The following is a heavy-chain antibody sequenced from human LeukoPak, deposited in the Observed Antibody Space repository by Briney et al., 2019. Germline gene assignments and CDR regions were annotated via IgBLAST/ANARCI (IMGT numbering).Heavy chain of an antibody. D-gene: IGHD3-22*01. CDR1: GFTFSSYG. CDR2: ISYDGSNK. Sequence: GGSLRLSCAASGFTFSSYGMHWVRQAPGKGLEWVAVISYDGSNKYYADSVKGRFTISRDNSKNTLYLQMNSLRAEDTAVYYCAKDTNYYDSSGFLDYWGQGTLVTVSS. CDR3: AKDTNYYDSSGFLDY. J-gene: IGHJ4*02. V-gene: IGHV3-30*18.